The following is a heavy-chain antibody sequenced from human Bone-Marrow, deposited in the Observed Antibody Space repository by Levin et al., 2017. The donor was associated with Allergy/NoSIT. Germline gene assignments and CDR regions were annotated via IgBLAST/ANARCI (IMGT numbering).Heavy chain of an antibody. CDR2: ISWNSDKT. CDR1: GFDFDDYA. V-gene: IGHV3-9*01. CDR3: AKDGESTVTRSYYLHS. D-gene: IGHD4-17*01. Sequence: GGSLRLSCRASGFDFDDYAMHWVRQAPGRGLEWVSGISWNSDKTGYADPVKGRFTISRDNAKNSLYLQMDSLGPEDTALYYCAKDGESTVTRSYYLHSWGQGTLVTVSS. J-gene: IGHJ4*02.